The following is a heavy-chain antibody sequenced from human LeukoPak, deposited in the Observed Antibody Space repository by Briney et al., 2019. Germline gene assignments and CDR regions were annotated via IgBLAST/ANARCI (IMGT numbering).Heavy chain of an antibody. CDR1: GYTFTSYG. V-gene: IGHV1-18*01. CDR2: VSAYNGNT. D-gene: IGHD3-3*01. CDR3: ATDTYYDFWRGYSRPWEDYYYYYGMDV. Sequence: GASVKVSCTASGYTFTSYGISWVRQAPGQGLKWMGWVSAYNGNTNYAKKLQGRVTMTTNTSMGIAYLELRNTRSDDPAVYYCATDTYYDFWRGYSRPWEDYYYYYGMDVWGQGTTVTVSS. J-gene: IGHJ6*02.